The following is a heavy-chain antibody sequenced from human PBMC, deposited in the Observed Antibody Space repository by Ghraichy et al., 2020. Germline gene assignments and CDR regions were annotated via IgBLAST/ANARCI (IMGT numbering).Heavy chain of an antibody. Sequence: GSLRLSCAVYGGSFSGYYWSWIRQPPGKGLEWIGEINHSGSTNYNPSLKSRVTISVDTSKNQFSLKLSSVTAADTAVYYCARGGIAVAGGDYYYYYYGMDVWGQGTTVTVSS. CDR1: GGSFSGYY. V-gene: IGHV4-34*01. J-gene: IGHJ6*02. CDR2: INHSGST. D-gene: IGHD6-19*01. CDR3: ARGGIAVAGGDYYYYYYGMDV.